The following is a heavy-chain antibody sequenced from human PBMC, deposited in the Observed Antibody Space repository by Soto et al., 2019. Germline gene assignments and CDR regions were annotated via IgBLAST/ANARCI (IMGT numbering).Heavy chain of an antibody. Sequence: SETLSLTCTVSGGSISSDDYYWSWIRQPPGKGLEWIGYIYYNGRTDYNPSLKSRVIISVDTSKNQFSLNLNSVSAADTAVYYCARDRSNSPDYFDYWGQGTLVTVSS. J-gene: IGHJ4*02. CDR3: ARDRSNSPDYFDY. D-gene: IGHD6-6*01. CDR2: IYYNGRT. CDR1: GGSISSDDYY. V-gene: IGHV4-30-4*01.